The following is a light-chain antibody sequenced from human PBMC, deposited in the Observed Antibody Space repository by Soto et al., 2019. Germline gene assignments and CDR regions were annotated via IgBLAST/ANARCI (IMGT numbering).Light chain of an antibody. J-gene: IGLJ1*01. CDR3: SSYAGSNNPYV. CDR2: EVT. Sequence: QSVLTQPPSASGSPGQSVTISCTGTSGDVGGYDYVSWYQHHPGKAPKLMIYEVTKRPLGVPDRFSGSKSGNTASLTVSGPQAEDEADYYCSSYAGSNNPYVFGTGTKVTVL. V-gene: IGLV2-8*01. CDR1: SGDVGGYDY.